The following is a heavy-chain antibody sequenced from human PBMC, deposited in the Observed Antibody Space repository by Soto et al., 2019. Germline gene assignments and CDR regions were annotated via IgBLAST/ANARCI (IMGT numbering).Heavy chain of an antibody. V-gene: IGHV1-69*08. CDR1: GGTFSSYT. CDR3: ARDSLVYCSSTSCYAFSDGYYYYMDV. Sequence: QVQLVQSGAEVKKPGSSVKVSCKASGGTFSSYTISWVRQAPGQGLEWMGRIIPILGIANYAQKFQGRVTITADKSTSTAYMELSSLRAEDTAVYYCARDSLVYCSSTSCYAFSDGYYYYMDVCGKGTTVTVS. J-gene: IGHJ6*03. D-gene: IGHD2-2*01. CDR2: IIPILGIA.